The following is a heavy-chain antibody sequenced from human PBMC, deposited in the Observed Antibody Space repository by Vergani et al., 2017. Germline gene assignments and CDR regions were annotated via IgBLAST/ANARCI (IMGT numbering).Heavy chain of an antibody. V-gene: IGHV4-4*07. CDR2: IYTSGST. Sequence: QVQLQESGPGLVKPSETLSLTCTVSGGSISSYYWSWIRQPAGKGLEWIGRIYTSGSTNYNPSLKSRVTMSVDTSKNQFSLKLSSVTAADTAVYYCASTLNQLGDWYFDLWGRGTLVTVSS. D-gene: IGHD2-2*01. CDR3: ASTLNQLGDWYFDL. J-gene: IGHJ2*01. CDR1: GGSISSYY.